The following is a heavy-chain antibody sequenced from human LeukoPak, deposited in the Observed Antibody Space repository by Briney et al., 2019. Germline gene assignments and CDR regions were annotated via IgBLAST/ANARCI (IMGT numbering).Heavy chain of an antibody. Sequence: GGSLRLSCAASGFTFNTYAMSWARQAPGKGLEWVSTVTGNGGSTYYADSVKGRFAISRDNSKNTLYLQMNSLRAEDTAVYYCAKHCDSSGYYPEYWGQGTLVTVSS. V-gene: IGHV3-23*01. CDR3: AKHCDSSGYYPEY. CDR1: GFTFNTYA. D-gene: IGHD3-22*01. J-gene: IGHJ4*02. CDR2: VTGNGGST.